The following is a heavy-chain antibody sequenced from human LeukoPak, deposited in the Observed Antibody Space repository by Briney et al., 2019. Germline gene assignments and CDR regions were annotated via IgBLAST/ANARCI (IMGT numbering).Heavy chain of an antibody. CDR3: ARLGSWSFDY. D-gene: IGHD6-13*01. CDR1: GFTFSSHA. V-gene: IGHV3-23*01. Sequence: GGSLRLSCAASGFTFSSHAMSWVRQAPGKGLEWVSAITSGSGSNVYYTDSLKGRFTISRDNSKNTLYLQMNSLGAEDTAVYYCARLGSWSFDYWGQGTLVTVSA. CDR2: ITSGSGSNV. J-gene: IGHJ4*02.